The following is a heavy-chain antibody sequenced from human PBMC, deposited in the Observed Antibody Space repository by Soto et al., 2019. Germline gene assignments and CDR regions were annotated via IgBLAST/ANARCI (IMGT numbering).Heavy chain of an antibody. CDR2: INAGNGNT. CDR3: ATRGRSLGYYYGMDV. CDR1: GYTFTSYA. Sequence: ASVTVSCKASGYTFTSYAMHWVRQAPGQRLEWMGWINAGNGNTKYSQKFQGRVTITRDTFESTAYMELSNLRSEDTALYYCATRGRSLGYYYGMDVWGQATTFSV. J-gene: IGHJ6*02. V-gene: IGHV1-3*01. D-gene: IGHD3-10*01.